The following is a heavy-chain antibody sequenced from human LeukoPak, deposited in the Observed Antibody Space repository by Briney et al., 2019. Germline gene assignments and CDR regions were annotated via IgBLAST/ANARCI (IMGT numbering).Heavy chain of an antibody. V-gene: IGHV3-30-3*01. J-gene: IGHJ4*02. CDR3: ARGRDYDSTGYLDY. CDR1: GFTFSRYA. Sequence: GGSLRLSCAASGFTFSRYAMHWVRQAPGKGLEWVAALVSYNGNTEYYADTVKGRFTVSRDNSKNTPYLQMNGLRLEDTAVYYCARGRDYDSTGYLDYWGQGTLVTVSS. D-gene: IGHD3-22*01. CDR2: VSYNGNTE.